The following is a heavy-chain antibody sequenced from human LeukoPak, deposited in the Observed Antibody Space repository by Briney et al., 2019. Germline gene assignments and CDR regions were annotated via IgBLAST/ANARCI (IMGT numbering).Heavy chain of an antibody. CDR2: VFYTGST. CDR3: VIGVGWQPDY. Sequence: LSETLSLTCTVSGGSISRHYWSWIRQPPGKGRVGSGYVFYTGSTNYNPSLKSRLTISADTSKNQFSLKLRSVTAADTAVYYCVIGVGWQPDYWGQGTMVTVSP. J-gene: IGHJ3*01. D-gene: IGHD2-15*01. V-gene: IGHV4-59*11. CDR1: GGSISRHY.